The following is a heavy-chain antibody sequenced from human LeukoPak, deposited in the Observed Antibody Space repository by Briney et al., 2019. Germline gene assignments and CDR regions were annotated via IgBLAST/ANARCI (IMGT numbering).Heavy chain of an antibody. J-gene: IGHJ4*02. CDR1: GYTFTSYG. CDR2: ISAYNGNT. Sequence: ASVKVSCKASGYTFTSYGISWVRQAPGQGLEWMGWISAYNGNTNYAQKLQGRVTMTTDTSTSIAYMELRSLRSDDTAVYYCARDYYDSSGYTYFDYWGQGTLVTVSS. D-gene: IGHD3-22*01. V-gene: IGHV1-18*01. CDR3: ARDYYDSSGYTYFDY.